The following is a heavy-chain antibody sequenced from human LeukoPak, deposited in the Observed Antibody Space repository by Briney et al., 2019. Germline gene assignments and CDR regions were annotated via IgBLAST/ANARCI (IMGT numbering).Heavy chain of an antibody. D-gene: IGHD4-17*01. V-gene: IGHV4-59*01. Sequence: PSETLSLTXTVSGGSISSYYWSWIRQPPGKGLEWIGYIYYSGSTNYNPSLKSRVTISVDTSKNQFSLKLSSVTAADTAVYYCARDADYGDYISNWGQGTLVTVSS. CDR2: IYYSGST. J-gene: IGHJ4*02. CDR1: GGSISSYY. CDR3: ARDADYGDYISN.